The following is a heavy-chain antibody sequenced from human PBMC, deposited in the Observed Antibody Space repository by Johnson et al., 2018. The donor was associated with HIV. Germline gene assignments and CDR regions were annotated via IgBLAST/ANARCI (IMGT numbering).Heavy chain of an antibody. V-gene: IGHV3-30-3*01. CDR3: ALYPPDAFDI. CDR1: GFTFSSYA. D-gene: IGHD5/OR15-5a*01. J-gene: IGHJ3*02. Sequence: QVQLVESGGGVVQPGRSLRLSCAASGFTFSSYAMHWVRQAPGKGLEWMAVISYDGSNKYYADSVKGRFTISRDNSKNTLYLQMNSLRAEDTAVYYCALYPPDAFDIWGQGTMVTVSS. CDR2: ISYDGSNK.